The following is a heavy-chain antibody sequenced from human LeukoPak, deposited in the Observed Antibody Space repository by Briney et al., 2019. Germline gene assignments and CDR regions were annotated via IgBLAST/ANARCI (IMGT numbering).Heavy chain of an antibody. CDR2: IYYTGSA. V-gene: IGHV4-39*01. CDR3: ARHRYCNSSSCYAFDY. D-gene: IGHD2-2*01. J-gene: IGHJ4*02. CDR1: GGSISRGDYY. Sequence: PSETLSLTCTVSGGSISRGDYYWTWIRQPPGKGLEWIGSIYYTGSADYNPSLKSRVTISVDTSKNQFSLKLTSVTAADAAVYYCARHRYCNSSSCYAFDYWGQGTLVTVSS.